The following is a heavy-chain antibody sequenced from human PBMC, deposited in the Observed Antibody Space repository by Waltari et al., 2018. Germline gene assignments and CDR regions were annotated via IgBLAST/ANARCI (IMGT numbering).Heavy chain of an antibody. CDR2: IRYDGSNK. CDR3: ASEVDYGGTFDY. CDR1: GFTFRSYG. J-gene: IGHJ4*02. V-gene: IGHV3-30*02. D-gene: IGHD4-17*01. Sequence: QVQLVESGGGVVQPGGSLRLSCAASGFTFRSYGLHWFRQAPGKGLAWVAFIRYDGSNKYYADSVKGRFTISRDNSKNTLYLQMNSLRAEDTAVYYCASEVDYGGTFDYWGQGTLVTVSS.